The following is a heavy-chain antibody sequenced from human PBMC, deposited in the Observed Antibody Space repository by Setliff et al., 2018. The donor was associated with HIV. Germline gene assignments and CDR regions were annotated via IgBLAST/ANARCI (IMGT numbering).Heavy chain of an antibody. D-gene: IGHD3-16*01. CDR1: GGSIINYF. Sequence: SETLSLTCSVTGGSIINYFWGWIRMPPGKGLERIGYIYYSGSTDYNPSLKSRVTISVDTSRNQFSLKLSSVIAADTAVYYCARQAERDDDSYLDYWGQGTLVTVSS. CDR3: ARQAERDDDSYLDY. V-gene: IGHV4-59*08. J-gene: IGHJ4*02. CDR2: IYYSGST.